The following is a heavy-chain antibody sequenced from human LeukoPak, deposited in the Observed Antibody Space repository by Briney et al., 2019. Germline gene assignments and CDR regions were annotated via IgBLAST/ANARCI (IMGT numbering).Heavy chain of an antibody. CDR3: AKVSNDTPYYFDY. Sequence: GRSLRLSCAASGFTFSSHGMHWVRQAPGKGLEWVAVISYDGSNKYYADSVKGRFTISRDNSKNTLYLQMNSLRAEDTAVYYCAKVSNDTPYYFDYWGQGTLVTVSS. CDR2: ISYDGSNK. J-gene: IGHJ4*02. V-gene: IGHV3-30*18. CDR1: GFTFSSHG.